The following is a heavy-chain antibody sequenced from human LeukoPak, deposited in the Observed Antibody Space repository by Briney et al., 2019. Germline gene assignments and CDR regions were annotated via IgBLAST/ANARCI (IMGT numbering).Heavy chain of an antibody. CDR2: INPNSGGT. V-gene: IGHV1-2*02. CDR3: ARGGEEDYSYGYLVFFDY. Sequence: ASVKVSCKASGYTFTGYYMHWVRQAPGQGLEWMGWINPNSGGTNYAQKFQGRVTMTRDTSISTAYMELSSLRSEDTAVYYCARGGEEDYSYGYLVFFDYWGQGTLVTVSS. J-gene: IGHJ4*02. CDR1: GYTFTGYY. D-gene: IGHD5-18*01.